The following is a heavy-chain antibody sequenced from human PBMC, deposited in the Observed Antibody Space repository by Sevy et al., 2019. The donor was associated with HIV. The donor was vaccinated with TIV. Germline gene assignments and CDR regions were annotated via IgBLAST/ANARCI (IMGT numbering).Heavy chain of an antibody. Sequence: ASVKVSCKASGYTFTSYGISWVRQAPGQGLEWMGWISGYNGNTNYAQKLQGRVTMTTDTSTSTAYMELRSLRSDDAAVYYGAILVTWTDPDDFDYWGQGTLVTVSS. CDR1: GYTFTSYG. D-gene: IGHD1-1*01. J-gene: IGHJ4*02. CDR3: AILVTWTDPDDFDY. CDR2: ISGYNGNT. V-gene: IGHV1-18*01.